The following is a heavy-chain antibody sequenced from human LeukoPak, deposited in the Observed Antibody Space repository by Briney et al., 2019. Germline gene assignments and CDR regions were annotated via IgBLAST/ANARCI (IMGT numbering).Heavy chain of an antibody. Sequence: GRSLRLSCAASGFTFSSYWMHWVRQAPGKGLVWVSRINSDGTTTYADSVKGRFTISRDNAKNTLYLQMNRLRAEDTALYYCASAYYYRLPDWGQGTLVTVSS. CDR1: GFTFSSYW. D-gene: IGHD3-10*01. CDR3: ASAYYYRLPD. CDR2: INSDGTT. J-gene: IGHJ4*02. V-gene: IGHV3-74*01.